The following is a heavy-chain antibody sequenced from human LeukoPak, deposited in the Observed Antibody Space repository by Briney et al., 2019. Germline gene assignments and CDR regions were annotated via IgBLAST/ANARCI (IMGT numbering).Heavy chain of an antibody. CDR3: ARSGIVVVPAERMGFDP. CDR1: GFTFSNYA. J-gene: IGHJ5*02. D-gene: IGHD2-2*01. CDR2: INHSGST. V-gene: IGHV4-34*01. Sequence: PGGSLRLPCAASGFTFSNYAMSWVRQPPGKGLEWIGEINHSGSTNYNPSLKSRVTISVDTSKNQFSLKLSSVTAADTAVYYCARSGIVVVPAERMGFDPWGQGTLVTVSS.